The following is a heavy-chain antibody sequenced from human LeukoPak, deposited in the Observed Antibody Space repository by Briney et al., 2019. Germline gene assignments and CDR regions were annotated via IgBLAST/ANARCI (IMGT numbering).Heavy chain of an antibody. CDR2: INPNSGGT. CDR1: GCTFNGYY. D-gene: IGHD3-10*01. V-gene: IGHV1-2*02. J-gene: IGHJ6*04. CDR3: ARDRLFGEFGMDV. Sequence: ASVTVSCKASGCTFNGYYMQGVEPAAGQGVDGMGWINPNSGGTNYAPKFQGRVTMTRDTSISTAYMELSRLRSDDTAVYYCARDRLFGEFGMDVWGKGTTVTISS.